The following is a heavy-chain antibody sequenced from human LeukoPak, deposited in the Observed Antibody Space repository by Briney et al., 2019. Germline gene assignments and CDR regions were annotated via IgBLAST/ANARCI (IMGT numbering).Heavy chain of an antibody. CDR2: IWYDGGKK. CDR3: ARYYYDSSASYYGAFDI. CDR1: GFVFDTYG. D-gene: IGHD3-22*01. Sequence: GGSLRLSCAASGFVFDTYGMHWVRQAPGKGLEWVAVIWYDGGKKYYADSVKGRFTISRDNSKNTLYLQMNGLRDEDTAVYFCARYYYDSSASYYGAFDIWGQGTMVTVSS. J-gene: IGHJ3*02. V-gene: IGHV3-33*01.